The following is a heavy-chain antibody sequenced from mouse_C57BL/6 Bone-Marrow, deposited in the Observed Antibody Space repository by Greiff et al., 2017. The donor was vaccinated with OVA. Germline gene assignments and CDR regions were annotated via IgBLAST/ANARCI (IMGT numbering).Heavy chain of an antibody. CDR2: FDPDNGVT. CDR1: GFNITDDY. Sequence: VQLQQSGAELVRPGASVKLSCTASGFNITDDYMHWVKQRPEQGLEWIGRFDPDNGVTNYAAKFKGQATITVDTSSNTASLQLSSLTSEDTAVYYCTDGYYFDYWGQGTTLTVSS. V-gene: IGHV14-4*01. CDR3: TDGYYFDY. D-gene: IGHD2-3*01. J-gene: IGHJ2*01.